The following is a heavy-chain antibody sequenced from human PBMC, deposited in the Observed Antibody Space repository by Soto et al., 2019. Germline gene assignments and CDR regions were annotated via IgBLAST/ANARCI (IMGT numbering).Heavy chain of an antibody. CDR1: GASVSTGVYY. CDR2: IDNSGST. D-gene: IGHD3-10*02. Sequence: RSLTCTVSGASVSTGVYYWTWIRQHPGKGLEWIGYIDNSGSTYYNPSLTGRVDISVDTSKNEFSLNLQSLTAADTAFYYCAGAVSDFDVRRYRTSYFDQWGQGIRVTVSS. CDR3: AGAVSDFDVRRYRTSYFDQ. V-gene: IGHV4-31*03. J-gene: IGHJ4*02.